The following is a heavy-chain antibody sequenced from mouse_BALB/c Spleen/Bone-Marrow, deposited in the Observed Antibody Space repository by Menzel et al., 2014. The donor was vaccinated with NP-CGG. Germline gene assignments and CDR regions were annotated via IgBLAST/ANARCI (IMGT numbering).Heavy chain of an antibody. CDR3: DSYYYGRYFDY. V-gene: IGHV14-3*02. D-gene: IGHD1-1*01. CDR2: IDPANGNT. CDR1: GFNIKDTY. Sequence: EVQLQQSGAELVRPGASVTLSCTASGFNIKDTYMHWVKQRPEQGLEWIGRIDPANGNTKYDPKFQGKAAITADTTSNTAYWHLSSLTSDDTAVYYCDSYYYGRYFDYWGQGTPLTGSS. J-gene: IGHJ2*01.